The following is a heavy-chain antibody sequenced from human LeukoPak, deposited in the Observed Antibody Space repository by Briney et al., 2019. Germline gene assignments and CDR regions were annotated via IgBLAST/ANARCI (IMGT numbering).Heavy chain of an antibody. CDR1: GGSFSGYY. CDR3: ARGLAPGYSYGRKYYFDY. Sequence: ASETLSLTCAVYGGSFSGYYWSWIRQPPGKGLEWIGEINHSGSTNYNPSLKSRVTISVDTSKNQFSLKLGSVTAADTAVYYCARGLAPGYSYGRKYYFDYWGQGTLVTVSS. CDR2: INHSGST. V-gene: IGHV4-34*01. D-gene: IGHD5-18*01. J-gene: IGHJ4*02.